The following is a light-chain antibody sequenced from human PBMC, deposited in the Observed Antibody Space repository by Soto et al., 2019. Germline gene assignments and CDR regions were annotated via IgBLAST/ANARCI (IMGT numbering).Light chain of an antibody. V-gene: IGLV2-14*01. Sequence: QSALTQPASVSGSPGQSITISCTGTSIEVGGYNYVSWYQQHPGKAPKLMIYDVSNRPSGVSNRFSGSKSGNTASLTISGLQAEDEADYYCSSYTSSSTLVFGGGTKLTVL. CDR3: SSYTSSSTLV. J-gene: IGLJ2*01. CDR1: SIEVGGYNY. CDR2: DVS.